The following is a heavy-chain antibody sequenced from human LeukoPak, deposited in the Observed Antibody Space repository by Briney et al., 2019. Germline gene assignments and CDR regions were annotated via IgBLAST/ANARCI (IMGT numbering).Heavy chain of an antibody. CDR3: ARDYYGSGSYYSGVWFDP. J-gene: IGHJ5*02. D-gene: IGHD3-10*01. CDR2: IYYSGST. Sequence: PSETLSLTCTVSGGSISSGDYYWSWIRQPPGKGLEWIGYIYYSGSTYYNPSLKSRVTISVDTSKNQFSLKLSSVTAADTAVYYCARDYYGSGSYYSGVWFDPWGQGTLVTVSS. V-gene: IGHV4-30-4*01. CDR1: GGSISSGDYY.